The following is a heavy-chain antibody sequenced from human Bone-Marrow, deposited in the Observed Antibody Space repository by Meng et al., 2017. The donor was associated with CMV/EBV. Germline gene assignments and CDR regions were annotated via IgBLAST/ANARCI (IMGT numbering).Heavy chain of an antibody. D-gene: IGHD3-16*02. CDR3: ARGPLPYYYYGMDV. J-gene: IGHJ6*01. CDR1: GGSFSGYY. Sequence: SETLSLTCAVYGGSFSGYYWSWIRQPPGKGLEWIGEINHSGSTNYNPSLKSRVTISVDTSKNQFSLKLSSVTAADTAVYYCARGPLPYYYYGMDVWGQGPTVTCSS. V-gene: IGHV4-34*01. CDR2: INHSGST.